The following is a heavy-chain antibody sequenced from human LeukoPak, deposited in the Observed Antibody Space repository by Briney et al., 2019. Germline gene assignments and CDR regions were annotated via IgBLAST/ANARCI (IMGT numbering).Heavy chain of an antibody. CDR1: GFTFSSYG. D-gene: IGHD3-10*01. CDR2: ISYDGSNK. CDR3: AKPIYGSGKDY. Sequence: GGSLRLSCAASGFTFSSYGMHWVRQAPGKGLEWVAVISYDGSNKYYADSVKGRFTISRDNSKNTLYLQMNSLRAEDTAVYYCAKPIYGSGKDYWGQGTLVTVSS. J-gene: IGHJ4*02. V-gene: IGHV3-30*18.